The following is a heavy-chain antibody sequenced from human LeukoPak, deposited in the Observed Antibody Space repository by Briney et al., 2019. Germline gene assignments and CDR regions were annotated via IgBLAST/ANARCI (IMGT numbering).Heavy chain of an antibody. CDR1: GFTFSSYA. CDR2: INHSGST. Sequence: GSLRLSCAASGFTFSSYAMSWVRQPPGKGLEWIGEINHSGSTNYNPSLKSRVTISVDTSKNQFSLKLSSVTAADTAVYYCARGRPSYDLWGRGTLVTVSS. D-gene: IGHD6-6*01. CDR3: ARGRPSYDL. J-gene: IGHJ2*01. V-gene: IGHV4-34*01.